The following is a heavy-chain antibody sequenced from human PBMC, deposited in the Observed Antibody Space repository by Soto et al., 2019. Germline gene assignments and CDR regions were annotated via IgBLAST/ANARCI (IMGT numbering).Heavy chain of an antibody. Sequence: PGGSLRLSCVISRLTFSNYALNWVRQAPGKGLEWVSSISGSGDTTYYADSVKGRFTISRDNSKNTLYLQMNSLRVEDTALYYCAKADYSNSGARGDYWGQGTRVTVSS. J-gene: IGHJ4*02. D-gene: IGHD6-13*01. CDR3: AKADYSNSGARGDY. CDR1: RLTFSNYA. CDR2: ISGSGDTT. V-gene: IGHV3-23*01.